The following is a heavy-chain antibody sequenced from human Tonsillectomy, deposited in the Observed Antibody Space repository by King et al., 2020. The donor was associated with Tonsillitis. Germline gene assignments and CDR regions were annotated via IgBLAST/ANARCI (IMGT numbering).Heavy chain of an antibody. J-gene: IGHJ4*02. Sequence: VQLVESGGGLVQPGGNLRLSFAASGFTFSASCMTWVRQAPGKGLEWVAPTTPDGSENWYVESVKCRFTISRDNAENSLYLQMNRQRAEDTAVYYCARDKGYSSFDYWGQGTLVTVSS. CDR3: ARDKGYSSFDY. CDR2: TTPDGSEN. V-gene: IGHV3-7*04. CDR1: GFTFSASC. D-gene: IGHD2-21*01.